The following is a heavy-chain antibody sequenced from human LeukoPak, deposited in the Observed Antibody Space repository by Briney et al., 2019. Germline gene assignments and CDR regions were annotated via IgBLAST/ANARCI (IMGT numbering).Heavy chain of an antibody. D-gene: IGHD5-18*01. CDR1: GFTFSHYG. CDR3: AKSLFGYSYGYYFDY. CDR2: IWYDGSKT. J-gene: IGHJ4*02. V-gene: IGHV3-33*06. Sequence: GGSLRLSCAASGFTFSHYGMHWVRQAPGKGLEWVAVIWYDGSKTYYRDSVKGRFTISRDDSKNMLYLQMNSLRAEDTAVYYCAKSLFGYSYGYYFDYWGQGTLVTVSS.